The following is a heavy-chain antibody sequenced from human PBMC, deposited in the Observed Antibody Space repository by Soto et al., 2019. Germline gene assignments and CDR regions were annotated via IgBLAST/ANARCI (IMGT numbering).Heavy chain of an antibody. CDR2: MSGSSSTT. CDR3: VRDFYGGFSYGPGDN. V-gene: IGHV3-23*01. D-gene: IGHD2-15*01. J-gene: IGHJ4*02. Sequence: GGSLRLSCATSGLTFSNYAMSWVRQAPGGGLEWVSSMSGSSSTTYYADSVRGRFTISRDNSKNSVYLQMNSPRAEDTALYYCVRDFYGGFSYGPGDNWGQGTLVTVSS. CDR1: GLTFSNYA.